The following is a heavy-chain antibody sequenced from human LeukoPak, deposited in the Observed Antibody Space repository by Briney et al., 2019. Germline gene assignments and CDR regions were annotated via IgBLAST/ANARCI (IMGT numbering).Heavy chain of an antibody. J-gene: IGHJ4*02. CDR1: GFTFSNYA. V-gene: IGHV3-23*01. CDR3: ANRYCSGGSCYMFDY. CDR2: ISGSGDGT. Sequence: GGSLRLSCAAPGFTFSNYAMSWVRQASGKGLEWVSVISGSGDGTFYADSVKGRFTISRDNSKNTLYLQMNSLRAEDTAVYYCANRYCSGGSCYMFDYWGQGTLVTVSS. D-gene: IGHD2-15*01.